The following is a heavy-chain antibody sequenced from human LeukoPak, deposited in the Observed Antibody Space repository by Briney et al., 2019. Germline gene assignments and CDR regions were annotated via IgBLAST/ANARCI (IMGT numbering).Heavy chain of an antibody. CDR3: ATAMVVIRSGMDV. J-gene: IGHJ6*02. V-gene: IGHV3-30-3*01. CDR1: GFTFSSYA. CDR2: ISYDGSNK. Sequence: PGGSLRLSCAASGFTFSSYAMHWVRQAPGKGLEWVAVISYDGSNKYYADSVKGRFTISRDNSKNTLYLQMNSLRAEDTAVYYCATAMVVIRSGMDVWGQGTTVTVSS. D-gene: IGHD3-22*01.